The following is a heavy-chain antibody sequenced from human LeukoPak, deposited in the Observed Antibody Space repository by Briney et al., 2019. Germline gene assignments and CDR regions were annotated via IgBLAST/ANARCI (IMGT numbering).Heavy chain of an antibody. V-gene: IGHV4-61*02. CDR3: ARGFYGSGSTERALNYFDY. J-gene: IGHJ4*02. CDR1: GGSISSGSYY. D-gene: IGHD3-10*01. CDR2: IYTSGST. Sequence: SETLSLTCTVSGGSISSGSYYWSWIRQPAGKGLEWIGRIYTSGSTNYNPSLKSRVTISVDTSKNQFSLKLSSVTAADTAVYYCARGFYGSGSTERALNYFDYWGQGTLVTVSS.